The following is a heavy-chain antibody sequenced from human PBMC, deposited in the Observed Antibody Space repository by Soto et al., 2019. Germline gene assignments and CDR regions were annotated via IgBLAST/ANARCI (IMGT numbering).Heavy chain of an antibody. CDR2: ISARGGSL. Sequence: EVQLLESGGGLVQPGGSLRLSCAASGFSFSSYAMVWVRQAPGKGLEWVSVISARGGSLYFADSVKGRFTISRDNSKNVLSLEMNSLRVEDTATYFCAKGCIEYSASVDNWGQGTLVVVSS. V-gene: IGHV3-23*01. D-gene: IGHD5-12*01. CDR1: GFSFSSYA. CDR3: AKGCIEYSASVDN. J-gene: IGHJ4*02.